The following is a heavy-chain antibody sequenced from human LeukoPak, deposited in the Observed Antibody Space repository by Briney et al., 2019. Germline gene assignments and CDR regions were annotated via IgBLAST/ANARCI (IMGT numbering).Heavy chain of an antibody. D-gene: IGHD1-1*01. V-gene: IGHV3-48*02. CDR3: ARDSSDAYNPEPGY. CDR1: GFTFRSYS. Sequence: GGSLRLSCTASGFTFRSYSMNWVRQAPGKGLEWVSFISGMSSTIYYADSVKGRFTISRDNAKNSVYLQMNSLRDEDTAVYYCARDSSDAYNPEPGYWGQGTLVTVSS. J-gene: IGHJ4*02. CDR2: ISGMSSTI.